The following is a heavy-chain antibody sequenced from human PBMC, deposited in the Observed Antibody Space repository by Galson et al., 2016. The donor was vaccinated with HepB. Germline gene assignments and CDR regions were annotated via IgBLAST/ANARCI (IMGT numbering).Heavy chain of an antibody. CDR3: ARDPPRYCSGGSCNYYYDMAV. V-gene: IGHV1-3*01. J-gene: IGHJ6*02. CDR2: IDAGNGNT. D-gene: IGHD2-15*01. Sequence: SVKVSCKASGYTFTSYVMHWVRQAPGQRLEWMGWIDAGNGNTKYSQKFQGRVTITRDTSATTAYMELSSLKSEDTAVYYCARDPPRYCSGGSCNYYYDMAVWGQRTSVTVSS. CDR1: GYTFTSYV.